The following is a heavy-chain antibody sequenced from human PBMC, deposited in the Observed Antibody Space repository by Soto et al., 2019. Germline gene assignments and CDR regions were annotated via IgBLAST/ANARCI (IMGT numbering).Heavy chain of an antibody. D-gene: IGHD5-18*01. CDR1: GGSISSGGYS. V-gene: IGHV4-30-2*01. CDR3: ARGGYSYGFYYYYGMDV. CDR2: IYHSGST. Sequence: SETLSLTCAVSGGSISSGGYSWSWIRQPPGKGLEWIGYIYHSGSTYYNPSLKSRVTISVDRSKNQFSLKLSSVTAADTAVYYCARGGYSYGFYYYYGMDVWGQGTTVTVSS. J-gene: IGHJ6*02.